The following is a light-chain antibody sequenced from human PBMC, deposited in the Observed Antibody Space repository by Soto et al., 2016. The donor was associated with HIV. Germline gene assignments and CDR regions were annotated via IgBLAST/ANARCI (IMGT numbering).Light chain of an antibody. V-gene: IGKV1-39*01. CDR1: QSIGRF. J-gene: IGKJ1*01. CDR2: DAS. Sequence: DIQMTQSPSSLSASVGDRVIITCRASQSIGRFLNWYLQKPGKAPNLLIYDASILQSGVPSRFSGSASGTYFTLIIGSLQPEDFATYHCQQTYNTPRTFGQGTKVE. CDR3: QQTYNTPRT.